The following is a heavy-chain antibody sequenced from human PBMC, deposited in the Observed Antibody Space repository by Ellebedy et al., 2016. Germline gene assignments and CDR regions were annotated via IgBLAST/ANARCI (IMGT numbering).Heavy chain of an antibody. J-gene: IGHJ2*01. CDR3: TREGYSSVWYDWYFDL. V-gene: IGHV3-13*01. Sequence: GGSLRLSCAGTGFTFSSSDMHWVRQVPGKGLEWVSAIGTGGDTYYPDSVKGRFTISRENAKNSLYLQLNSLRAEDTAVYYCTREGYSSVWYDWYFDLWGRGTLVTVSS. CDR2: IGTGGDT. D-gene: IGHD6-19*01. CDR1: GFTFSSSD.